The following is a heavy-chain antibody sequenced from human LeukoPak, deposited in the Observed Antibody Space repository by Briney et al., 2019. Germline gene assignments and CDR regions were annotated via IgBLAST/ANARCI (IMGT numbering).Heavy chain of an antibody. CDR3: ARDGDYDSSGSHYYYYYGMDV. J-gene: IGHJ6*02. CDR1: GFTFSSYS. V-gene: IGHV3-21*01. D-gene: IGHD3-22*01. CDR2: ISSSSSYI. Sequence: GGSLRLSCAASGFTFSSYSMNWVRQAPGKGLEWVSSISSSSSYIYYADSVKGRFTISRDNAKNSLYLQMNSLRAEDTAVYYCARDGDYDSSGSHYYYYYGMDVWGRGTTVTVSS.